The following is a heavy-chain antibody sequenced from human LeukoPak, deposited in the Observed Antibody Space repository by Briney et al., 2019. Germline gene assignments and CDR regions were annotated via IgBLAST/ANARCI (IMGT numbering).Heavy chain of an antibody. J-gene: IGHJ4*02. CDR2: TYHSGST. Sequence: SETLSLTCAVSGYSISSGYYWGWIRQPPGKGLEWIGSTYHSGSTYYNPSLKSRVTISVDTSKNQFSLKLSSVTAADTAVYYCASYYGSGGGIDYWGQGTLVTVSS. CDR3: ASYYGSGGGIDY. D-gene: IGHD3-10*01. V-gene: IGHV4-38-2*01. CDR1: GYSISSGYY.